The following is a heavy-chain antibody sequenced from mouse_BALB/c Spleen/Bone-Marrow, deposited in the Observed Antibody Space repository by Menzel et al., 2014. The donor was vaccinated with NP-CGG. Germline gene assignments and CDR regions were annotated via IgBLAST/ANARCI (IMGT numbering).Heavy chain of an antibody. J-gene: IGHJ2*01. Sequence: QVLLHQPGAELVKPGASEKLSCKASGYTFTSYWMHWVKQRPGQGLEWIGESIPSNGRTNYNEMFKSKATLTVDKSSSTAYMQQSSLTSEDSAVYCCATCFYSKYIDYWGQGTPLKVPS. V-gene: IGHV1S81*02. CDR2: SIPSNGRT. CDR1: GYTFTSYW. CDR3: ATCFYSKYIDY. D-gene: IGHD2-5*01.